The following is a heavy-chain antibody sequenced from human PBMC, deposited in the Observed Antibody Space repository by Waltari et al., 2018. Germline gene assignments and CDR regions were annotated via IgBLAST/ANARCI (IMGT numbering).Heavy chain of an antibody. D-gene: IGHD6-13*01. CDR2: INPTSGGT. V-gene: IGHV1-2*04. CDR3: AREYSSSWYRITPNWYFDL. J-gene: IGHJ2*01. CDR1: GYTFTGYY. Sequence: QVQLVQSGAEVKKPGASVKVSCKASGYTFTGYYMHWVRQAPGQGLEWMGWINPTSGGTNYAQKFQGWVTMTRDTSISTAYMELSRLRSDDTAVYYCAREYSSSWYRITPNWYFDLWGRGTLVTVSS.